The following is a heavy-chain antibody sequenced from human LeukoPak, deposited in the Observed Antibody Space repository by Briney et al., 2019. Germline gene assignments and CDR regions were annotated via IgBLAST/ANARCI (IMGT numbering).Heavy chain of an antibody. V-gene: IGHV3-7*01. CDR2: IKQDGSEK. J-gene: IGHJ4*02. Sequence: PGGSLRLSCAASGFTFSSYWMSWVRQAPGKGLEWVANIKQDGSEKYYVDSVKGRFTISRDNAKNSLYLQMNSLRAEDTAVYYCARDRGYDILTGYFFDYWGQGTLVIVSS. CDR1: GFTFSSYW. CDR3: ARDRGYDILTGYFFDY. D-gene: IGHD3-9*01.